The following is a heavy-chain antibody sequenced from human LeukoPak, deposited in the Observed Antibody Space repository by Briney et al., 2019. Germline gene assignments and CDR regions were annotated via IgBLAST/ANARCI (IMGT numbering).Heavy chain of an antibody. CDR1: GFTFSDHY. J-gene: IGHJ4*02. V-gene: IGHV3-72*01. D-gene: IGHD6-13*01. CDR3: ATGTGMPASGMRGAFDY. CDR2: TRNKANGCTT. Sequence: PGVSLRLSCAASGFTFSDHYFDWVRQAPGKGLDWVGRTRNKANGCTTKYAASVRGRFAISRDDSKNSLYLQMNSLKIEDTAVYYCATGTGMPASGMRGAFDYWGQGTLVTVSS.